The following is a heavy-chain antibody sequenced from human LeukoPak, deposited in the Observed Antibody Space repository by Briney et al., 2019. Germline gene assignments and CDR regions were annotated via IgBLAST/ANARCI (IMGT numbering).Heavy chain of an antibody. CDR1: GFTFSSYA. Sequence: GGSLRLSCAASGFTFSSYAMTWVRQAPGKGLEWVSNINENGGTTYYADSVKGRFTISRDNSKNTLYLQMNSLGADDTAVYYCAKGNWRYFDYWGQGTLVTVSS. CDR3: AKGNWRYFDY. CDR2: INENGGTT. V-gene: IGHV3-23*01. J-gene: IGHJ4*02. D-gene: IGHD1-1*01.